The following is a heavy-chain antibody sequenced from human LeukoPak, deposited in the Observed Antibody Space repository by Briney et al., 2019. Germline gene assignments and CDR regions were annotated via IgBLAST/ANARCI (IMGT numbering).Heavy chain of an antibody. CDR1: GYSISNGYY. CDR3: ARQHDSYYYYYIDV. V-gene: IGHV4-38-2*01. Sequence: SETLSLTCAVSGYSISNGYYWVWIRQPPGRGLEWIGSLYHSDSAYYNTSLRSRVSMSVDTSKNQFSLTLSFVTAADTAVYYCARQHDSYYYYYIDVGASGTTVTVSS. CDR2: LYHSDSA. J-gene: IGHJ6*03.